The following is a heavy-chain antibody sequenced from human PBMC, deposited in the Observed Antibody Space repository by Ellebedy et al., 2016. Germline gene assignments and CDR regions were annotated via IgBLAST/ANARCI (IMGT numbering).Heavy chain of an antibody. Sequence: SETLSLTCTVSGGSISSYYWSWIRQPPGKGLEWIGYIYYSGSTNYNPSLKSRVTMSVDTSKNQFSLKLSSVTAADTAVYYCAREARFLTDWGQGTLVTVSS. V-gene: IGHV4-59*12. CDR3: AREARFLTD. CDR1: GGSISSYY. D-gene: IGHD2-21*02. J-gene: IGHJ4*02. CDR2: IYYSGST.